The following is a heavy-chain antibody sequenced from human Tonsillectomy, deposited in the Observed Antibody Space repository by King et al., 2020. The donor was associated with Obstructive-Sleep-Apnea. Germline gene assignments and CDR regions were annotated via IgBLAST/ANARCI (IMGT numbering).Heavy chain of an antibody. D-gene: IGHD3-22*01. CDR1: GGSISSSSYY. V-gene: IGHV4-39*07. CDR3: ASFYDSSGYSGLYYYGMDV. CDR2: IYNTGST. J-gene: IGHJ6*02. Sequence: QLQESGPGLVKPSETLSLNCTVSGGSISSSSYYWGWIRQTPGTGLEWIGSIYNTGSTYYNPSLKSRVTISVDTSKNQFSLKLSSVTAADTAVYYCASFYDSSGYSGLYYYGMDVWGQGTTVTVS.